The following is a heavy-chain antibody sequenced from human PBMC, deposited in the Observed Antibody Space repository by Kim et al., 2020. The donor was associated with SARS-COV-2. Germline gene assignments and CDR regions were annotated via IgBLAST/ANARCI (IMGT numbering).Heavy chain of an antibody. J-gene: IGHJ4*02. CDR3: ARYSYGDLDH. Sequence: DKNYTTSLKTRLTISKDTSNNQVVLTMTNMDPVHTATYYCARYSYGDLDHWGQGTLVTVSS. D-gene: IGHD4-17*01. V-gene: IGHV2-70*01. CDR2: DK.